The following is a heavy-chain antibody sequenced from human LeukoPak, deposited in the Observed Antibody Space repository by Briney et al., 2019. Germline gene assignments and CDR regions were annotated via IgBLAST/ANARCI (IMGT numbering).Heavy chain of an antibody. V-gene: IGHV4-39*07. CDR1: GGSINTPNYY. Sequence: SETLSLTCTVSGGSINTPNYYWGWIRQTPGKGLEWIGNIFYSGGTYYSPSLTSRVTISLDTSRNQFSLKLNSVTAADTAVYYCARTLGYSYGYYMDVWGKGTTVTVSS. CDR2: IFYSGGT. D-gene: IGHD5-18*01. CDR3: ARTLGYSYGYYMDV. J-gene: IGHJ6*03.